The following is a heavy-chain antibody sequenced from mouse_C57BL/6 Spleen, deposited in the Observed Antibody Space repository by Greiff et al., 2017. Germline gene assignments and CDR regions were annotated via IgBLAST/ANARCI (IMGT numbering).Heavy chain of an antibody. CDR2: ISYDGSN. V-gene: IGHV3-6*01. Sequence: ESGPGLVNPSQSLSLTCSVTGYSITSGYYWNWIRQFPGNKLEWMGYISYDGSNNYNPSLKNRISITRDTSKNQFFLKLNSVTTEDTATYYCARGGYFDYWGQGTTLTVSS. CDR3: ARGGYFDY. CDR1: GYSITSGYY. J-gene: IGHJ2*01.